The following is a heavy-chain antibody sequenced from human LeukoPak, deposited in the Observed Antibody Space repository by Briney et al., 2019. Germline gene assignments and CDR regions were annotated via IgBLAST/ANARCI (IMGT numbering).Heavy chain of an antibody. D-gene: IGHD3-22*01. CDR2: IKSKSAGGTA. Sequence: GGSRRLSCAASGFTFSNAWMSWVRPAPGKGLEWVGRIKSKSAGGTADYGAPVSGRFSISRDDSKNTLYLQMNSLKTEDTAVYYCTTYDSSGYYSRYWGQGTLLTVSS. J-gene: IGHJ4*02. V-gene: IGHV3-15*01. CDR1: GFTFSNAW. CDR3: TTYDSSGYYSRY.